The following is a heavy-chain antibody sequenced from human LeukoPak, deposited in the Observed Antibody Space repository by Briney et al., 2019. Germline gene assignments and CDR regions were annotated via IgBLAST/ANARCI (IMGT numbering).Heavy chain of an antibody. CDR2: ISAYNGNT. CDR3: ARDSRYFDWLSRNYYYYMDV. D-gene: IGHD3-9*01. Sequence: ASVKVSCKASGYTFTSYGISWVRQAPGQGLEWMGWISAYNGNTNYAQKLQGRVTMTTDTSTSTAYMELSRLRSDDTAVYYCARDSRYFDWLSRNYYYYMDVWGKGTTVTVSS. J-gene: IGHJ6*03. V-gene: IGHV1-18*01. CDR1: GYTFTSYG.